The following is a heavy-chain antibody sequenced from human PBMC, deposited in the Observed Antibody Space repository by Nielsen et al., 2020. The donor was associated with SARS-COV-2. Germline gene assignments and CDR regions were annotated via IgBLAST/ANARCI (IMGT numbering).Heavy chain of an antibody. V-gene: IGHV4-61*05. CDR3: AKGQGIAVAGTGLDY. Sequence: RQAPGKGLEWIGYIYYIGSTNYNPSLKSRVTISVDKSKNQFSLKLNSVTAADTAVYYCAKGQGIAVAGTGLDYWGQGTLVTVSS. D-gene: IGHD6-19*01. J-gene: IGHJ4*02. CDR2: IYYIGST.